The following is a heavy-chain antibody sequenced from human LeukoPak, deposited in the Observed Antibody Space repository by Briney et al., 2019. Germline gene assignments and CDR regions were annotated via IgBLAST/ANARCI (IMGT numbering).Heavy chain of an antibody. CDR3: AKGWGYCSSTSCYGTFDY. Sequence: NTGGSLRLSCAASGFTFSSYSMNWVRQAPGKGLEWVSSISSSSSYIYYADSVKGRFTISRDNAKNSLYLQMNSLRAEDTAVYYCAKGWGYCSSTSCYGTFDYWGQGTLVTVSS. J-gene: IGHJ4*02. D-gene: IGHD2-2*01. CDR1: GFTFSSYS. CDR2: ISSSSSYI. V-gene: IGHV3-21*04.